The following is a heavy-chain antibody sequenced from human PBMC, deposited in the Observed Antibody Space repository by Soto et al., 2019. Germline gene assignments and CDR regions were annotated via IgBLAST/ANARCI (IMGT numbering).Heavy chain of an antibody. D-gene: IGHD5-18*01. Sequence: PSLTCAVYGGSFSGYYWSWIRQPPGKGLEWIGEINHSGSTNYNPSLKSRVTISVDTSKNQFSLKLSSVTAADTAVYYCARAGYSYGSYYYYGMDVWGQGTTVTVSS. CDR3: ARAGYSYGSYYYYGMDV. CDR2: INHSGST. CDR1: GGSFSGYY. V-gene: IGHV4-34*01. J-gene: IGHJ6*02.